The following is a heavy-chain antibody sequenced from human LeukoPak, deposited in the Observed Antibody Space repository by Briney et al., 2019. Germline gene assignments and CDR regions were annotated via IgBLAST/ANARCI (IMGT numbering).Heavy chain of an antibody. CDR2: IYYSGST. D-gene: IGHD4-23*01. J-gene: IGHJ4*02. Sequence: PSETLSLTCTVSGGSISSSSYYWGWIRQPPGKGLERIGSIYYSGSTYYNPSLKSRVTISVDTSKNQFSLKLSSVTAADTAVYYCARHTRVTATIDYWGQGTLVTVSS. CDR3: ARHTRVTATIDY. CDR1: GGSISSSSYY. V-gene: IGHV4-39*01.